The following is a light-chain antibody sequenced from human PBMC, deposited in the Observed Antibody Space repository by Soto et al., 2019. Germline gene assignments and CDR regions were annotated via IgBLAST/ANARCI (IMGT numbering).Light chain of an antibody. CDR2: KAS. J-gene: IGKJ1*01. CDR3: QHYNSYSEA. CDR1: QTISSW. Sequence: DIQMTQSPSTLSGSVGDRVTITCRASQTISSWLAWYQQKPGKAPKLLIYKASTLQSGVPSRFSGSGSETEFTLTISSLQPDDFATYDGQHYNSYSEAFGQGTKVDIK. V-gene: IGKV1-5*03.